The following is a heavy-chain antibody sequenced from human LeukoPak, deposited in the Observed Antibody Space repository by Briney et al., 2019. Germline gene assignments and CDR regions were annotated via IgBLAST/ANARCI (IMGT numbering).Heavy chain of an antibody. CDR2: INPNSGGT. V-gene: IGHV1-2*02. CDR1: GYTFTGYY. CDR3: ARDPGVSVAAYYFVY. Sequence: GASVKVSCKASGYTFTGYYMHWVRQAPGQGLEWMGWINPNSGGTNYAQKFQGRVTMTRDTSISTAYMELSRLRSDDTAVYYCARDPGVSVAAYYFVYWGQGTLVTVSS. D-gene: IGHD6-19*01. J-gene: IGHJ4*02.